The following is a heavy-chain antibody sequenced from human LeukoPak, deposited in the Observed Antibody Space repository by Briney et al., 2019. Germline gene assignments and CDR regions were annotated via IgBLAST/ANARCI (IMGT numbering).Heavy chain of an antibody. V-gene: IGHV1-18*01. CDR2: INTYNGKT. Sequence: GASVKVSCKASGYTFTNYGITWVRQAPGQGLEWMGWINTYNGKTNYTQKLQGRVTMTTDTSTNTAYMELRSLRSDDTAVYYCARSRAPIAVAGVWGQGTLVTVSS. CDR1: GYTFTNYG. D-gene: IGHD6-19*01. J-gene: IGHJ4*02. CDR3: ARSRAPIAVAGV.